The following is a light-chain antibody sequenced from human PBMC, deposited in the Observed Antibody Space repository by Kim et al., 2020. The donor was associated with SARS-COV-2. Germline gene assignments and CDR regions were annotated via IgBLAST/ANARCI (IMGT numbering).Light chain of an antibody. V-gene: IGLV3-1*01. Sequence: VDPGQTSSITCSGDKLGDKYVFWYHQKPGQSPVLVIYQDTKRPSGIPERFSGSNSGNTATLTISGTQAMDEADYYCQAWDSSTVVFGGGTQLTVL. CDR3: QAWDSSTVV. CDR2: QDT. J-gene: IGLJ2*01. CDR1: KLGDKY.